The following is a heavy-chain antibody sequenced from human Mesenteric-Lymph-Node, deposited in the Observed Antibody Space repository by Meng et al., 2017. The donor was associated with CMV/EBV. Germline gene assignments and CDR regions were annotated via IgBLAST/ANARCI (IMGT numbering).Heavy chain of an antibody. D-gene: IGHD3-3*01. J-gene: IGHJ3*02. V-gene: IGHV6-1*01. Sequence: SETLSLTCAISGDSVSSNSVTWNWIRQSPSRGLEWLGRTCYRSKWYSDYAVSVKSRITINPDTSKNQFSLQLNSVTPEDTAVYYCARDWGFFNYGGAFDIWGQGTMVTVSS. CDR1: GDSVSSNSVT. CDR3: ARDWGFFNYGGAFDI. CDR2: TCYRSKWYS.